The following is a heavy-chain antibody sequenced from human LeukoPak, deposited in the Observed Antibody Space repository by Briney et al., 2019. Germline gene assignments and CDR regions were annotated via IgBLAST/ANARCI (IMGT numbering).Heavy chain of an antibody. CDR2: IDYTWSA. Sequence: SETLSLTYSVSGASITSGNFYWAWIRQAPGKPLEWIGEIDYTWSAHYNAALKSRVTISADTSKNQFSLRVTSVTAADSAVYFCARLHFVHPNWFDPWGQGTLVIVSS. CDR3: ARLHFVHPNWFDP. D-gene: IGHD3-3*02. J-gene: IGHJ5*02. V-gene: IGHV4-39*01. CDR1: GASITSGNFY.